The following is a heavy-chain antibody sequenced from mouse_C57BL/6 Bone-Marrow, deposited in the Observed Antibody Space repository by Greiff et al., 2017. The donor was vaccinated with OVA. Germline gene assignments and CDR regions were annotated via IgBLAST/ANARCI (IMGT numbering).Heavy chain of an antibody. Sequence: VQLKESGGGLVKPGGSLKLSCAASGFTFSDYGMHWVRQAPEKGLEWVAYISSGSSTIYYADTVKGRFTISRDNATNTLFLQMTSLRSEDTAMYYCARAGRGAMDYWGQGTSVTVSS. CDR1: GFTFSDYG. CDR3: ARAGRGAMDY. J-gene: IGHJ4*01. CDR2: ISSGSSTI. V-gene: IGHV5-17*01. D-gene: IGHD3-3*01.